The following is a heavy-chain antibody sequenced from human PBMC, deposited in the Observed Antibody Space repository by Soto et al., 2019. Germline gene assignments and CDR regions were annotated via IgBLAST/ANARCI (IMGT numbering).Heavy chain of an antibody. CDR3: ARYSGAKLSSS. J-gene: IGHJ4*02. Sequence: QVQLVQSGAEMRRPGSSVKVSCKASGGTFSSYRINWVRQAPGQGLEWVGGIVPIYRTADNAQKFQGRVTIPADESARTAYMELRGLKSQDTAVYYCARYSGAKLSSSWGQGTLVTVSS. CDR1: GGTFSSYR. CDR2: IVPIYRTA. V-gene: IGHV1-69*01. D-gene: IGHD6-13*01.